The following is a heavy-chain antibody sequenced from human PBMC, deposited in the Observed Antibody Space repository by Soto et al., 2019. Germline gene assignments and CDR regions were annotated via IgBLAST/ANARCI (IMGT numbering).Heavy chain of an antibody. J-gene: IGHJ3*02. V-gene: IGHV3-9*01. CDR3: AKDIGVAGTAGAFDI. CDR2: ISWNSDNM. Sequence: GGSLRLSCAASGFTFDDYAMHWVRQAPGKGLEWVSGISWNSDNMGNADSVKGRFTISRDNAKNSLYLQMNSLRAEDTALYYCAKDIGVAGTAGAFDIWGQGTMVTVSS. D-gene: IGHD6-19*01. CDR1: GFTFDDYA.